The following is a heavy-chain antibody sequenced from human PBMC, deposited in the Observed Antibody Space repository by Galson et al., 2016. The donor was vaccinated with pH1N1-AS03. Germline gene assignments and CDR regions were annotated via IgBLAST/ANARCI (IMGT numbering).Heavy chain of an antibody. D-gene: IGHD2-2*01. CDR2: IYNGGST. CDR1: GFTVSSNY. V-gene: IGHV3-53*01. J-gene: IGHJ4*02. Sequence: SLRLSCAASGFTVSSNYMSWVRQAPGRGLEWVSFIYNGGSTLYADSVKGRFTISRDNSKNTLYLQMDSLETEDTAVYYCARDAEGAAPTAIWYFGSWGQGTLVTVSS. CDR3: ARDAEGAAPTAIWYFGS.